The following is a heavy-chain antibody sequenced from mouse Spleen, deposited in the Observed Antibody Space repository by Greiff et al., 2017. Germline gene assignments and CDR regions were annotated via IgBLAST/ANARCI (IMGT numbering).Heavy chain of an antibody. CDR3: GRRGYRYDDYAMDY. D-gene: IGHD2-14*01. CDR2: INPYNGDT. V-gene: IGHV1-37*01. Sequence: EVNVVESGPELVKPGASVKISCKASGYSFTGYFMNWVKQSHGKSLEWIGRINPYNGDTFYNQKFKGKATLTVDKSSSTAHMELLSLTSEDSAVYYCGRRGYRYDDYAMDYWGQGTSVTVSS. J-gene: IGHJ4*01. CDR1: GYSFTGYF.